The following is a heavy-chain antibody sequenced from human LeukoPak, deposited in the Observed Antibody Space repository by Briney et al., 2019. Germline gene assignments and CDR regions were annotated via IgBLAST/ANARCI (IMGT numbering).Heavy chain of an antibody. V-gene: IGHV3-30*18. D-gene: IGHD6-19*01. Sequence: GGSLRLSCAASGFTFSSYGMHWVRQAPGKGLEWVAVISYDGSNKYYADSVKGRFTISRDNSKNTLYLQMNSLRAEDTAVYYCAKDGAVAGIGYWGQGTLVTVSS. CDR2: ISYDGSNK. J-gene: IGHJ4*02. CDR1: GFTFSSYG. CDR3: AKDGAVAGIGY.